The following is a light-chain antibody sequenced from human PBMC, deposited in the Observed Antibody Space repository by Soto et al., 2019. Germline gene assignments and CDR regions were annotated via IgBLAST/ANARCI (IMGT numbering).Light chain of an antibody. Sequence: EIVMTQSPDTLSVSPGERVTISCRASQSVSINLAWYQQKPGQTPRLLIYDASTRAPAVPARFSGSGFGTEFPLTITSLQAHDSAVYHCQQYNDWAPRTFGEGTKVEVK. J-gene: IGKJ1*01. CDR2: DAS. CDR3: QQYNDWAPRT. CDR1: QSVSIN. V-gene: IGKV3-15*01.